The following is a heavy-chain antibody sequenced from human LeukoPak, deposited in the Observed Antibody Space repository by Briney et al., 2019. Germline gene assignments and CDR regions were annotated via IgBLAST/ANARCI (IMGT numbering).Heavy chain of an antibody. D-gene: IGHD4-17*01. Sequence: PSETLSLTCTVSGGSVSSGSYYWSWIRQPPGKGLEWIGYIYYSGSTNYNPSLKSRVTISVDTSKNQFSLKLSSVTAADTAVYYCARQPVGEYRDYDAFDIWGQGTMVTVSS. J-gene: IGHJ3*02. CDR1: GGSVSSGSYY. CDR2: IYYSGST. CDR3: ARQPVGEYRDYDAFDI. V-gene: IGHV4-61*01.